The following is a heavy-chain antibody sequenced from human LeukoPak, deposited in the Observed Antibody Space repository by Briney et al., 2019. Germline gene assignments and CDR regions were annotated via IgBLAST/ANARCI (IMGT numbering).Heavy chain of an antibody. CDR3: ARYGLGAHAFDI. Sequence: GGSLRLSCAASGFTFSDCAMTWVRQAPGKGLEWVSVIYSGGSTYYADSVKGRFTISRDNSKNTLYLQMNSLRAEDAAVYYCARYGLGAHAFDIWGQGTMVTVSS. V-gene: IGHV3-66*01. J-gene: IGHJ3*02. CDR1: GFTFSDCA. D-gene: IGHD3/OR15-3a*01. CDR2: IYSGGST.